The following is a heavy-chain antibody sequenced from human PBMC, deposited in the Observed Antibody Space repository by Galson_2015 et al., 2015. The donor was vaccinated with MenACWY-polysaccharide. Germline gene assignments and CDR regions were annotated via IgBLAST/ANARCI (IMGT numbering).Heavy chain of an antibody. J-gene: IGHJ5*01. CDR3: GSEEIRGRSFGLFGS. Sequence: SESLSLTCPVSGGSVTSVTYCWAWLRQPAGEGLEWIGFIYYNGRTNYNPSLKSRVTISLDTSKNQFSLRLSSVTAADTAVYYCGSEEIRGRSFGLFGSWGQGSLVTVSS. V-gene: IGHV4-61*10. CDR1: GGSVTSVTYC. CDR2: IYYNGRT. D-gene: IGHD3-16*01.